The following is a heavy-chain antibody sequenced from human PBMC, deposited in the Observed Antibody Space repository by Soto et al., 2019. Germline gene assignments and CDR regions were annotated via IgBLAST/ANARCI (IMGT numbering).Heavy chain of an antibody. CDR1: GYAFTTYG. Sequence: QVHLVQSGAEVKKPGASVKVSCQGSGYAFTTYGITWVRQAPGQGLEWMGWISAHNGNTNYAQKLQGRVTVTRDTSTSPAYMELRSLIYDDTAVYYCARGRDGDYWGQGALVTVSS. J-gene: IGHJ4*02. D-gene: IGHD6-6*01. CDR2: ISAHNGNT. CDR3: ARGRDGDY. V-gene: IGHV1-18*01.